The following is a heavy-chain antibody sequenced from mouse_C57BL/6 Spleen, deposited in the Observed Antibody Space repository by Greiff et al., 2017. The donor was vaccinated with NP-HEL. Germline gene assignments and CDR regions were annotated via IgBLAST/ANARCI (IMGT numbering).Heavy chain of an antibody. D-gene: IGHD1-1*01. CDR1: GFTFSSYA. CDR3: ARDHDYYGSRYYFDY. Sequence: EVQLVESGGGLVKPGGSLKLSCAASGFTFSSYAMSWVRQTPEKRLEWVATISDGGSYTYYPDNVKGRFTISRDNAKNNLYLQMSHLKSEDTAMYYCARDHDYYGSRYYFDYWGQGTTLTVSS. CDR2: ISDGGSYT. J-gene: IGHJ2*01. V-gene: IGHV5-4*01.